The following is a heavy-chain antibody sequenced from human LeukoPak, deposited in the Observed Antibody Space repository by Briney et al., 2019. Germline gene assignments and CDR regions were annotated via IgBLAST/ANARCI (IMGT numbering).Heavy chain of an antibody. CDR2: ISWNSGSI. CDR3: AKAKAVAGWELFDY. Sequence: GRSLRPSCAASGFTFDDYAMHWVRQAPGKGLEWVSGISWNSGSIGYADSVKGRFTISRDNAKNSLYLQMNSLRAEDMALYYCAKAKAVAGWELFDYWGQGTLVTVSS. CDR1: GFTFDDYA. J-gene: IGHJ4*02. D-gene: IGHD6-19*01. V-gene: IGHV3-9*03.